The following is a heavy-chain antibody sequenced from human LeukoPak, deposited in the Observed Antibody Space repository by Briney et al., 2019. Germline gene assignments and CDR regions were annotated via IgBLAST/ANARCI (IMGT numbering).Heavy chain of an antibody. Sequence: SETLSLTCAVYGGSFSGYYWSWIRQAPGKGLEWVGEINHSGSTNYNASLKSRVTIALDTSNNQFSLKLTSVTAADTAVYYCACLTTADAFDIWGQGTMVTVSS. J-gene: IGHJ3*02. D-gene: IGHD3-22*01. V-gene: IGHV4-34*01. CDR3: ACLTTADAFDI. CDR2: INHSGST. CDR1: GGSFSGYY.